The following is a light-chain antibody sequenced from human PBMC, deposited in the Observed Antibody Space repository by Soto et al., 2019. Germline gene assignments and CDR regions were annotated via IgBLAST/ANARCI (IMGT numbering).Light chain of an antibody. CDR3: CSYAGSSTWV. J-gene: IGLJ3*02. CDR2: EGH. CDR1: SDDVGSYNL. V-gene: IGLV2-23*01. Sequence: QSVLTQPASVSGSPGQSITISCTGSSDDVGSYNLVSWFQQHPGKAPKLMIYEGHKRPSGVSNRFSGSKSVNTASLTISGLQAEDEADYHCCSYAGSSTWVFGGGTKLTVL.